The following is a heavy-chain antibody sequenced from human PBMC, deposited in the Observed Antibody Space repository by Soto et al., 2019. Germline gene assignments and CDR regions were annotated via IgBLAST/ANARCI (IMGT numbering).Heavy chain of an antibody. V-gene: IGHV2-5*02. Sequence: QITLNESGPTVVRPTETLTLTCRFSGFSLTTSGVGVGWIRQSPGKAPEWLALLYWDDDKRYSASLKSRLTITKDTCKNQVVLTVSDLDPTDTATYYCAHRVRRTDCGLVTTTAIYFDFWGQGTPVAVSS. J-gene: IGHJ4*02. CDR2: LYWDDDK. D-gene: IGHD3-3*01. CDR3: AHRVRRTDCGLVTTTAIYFDF. CDR1: GFSLTTSGVG.